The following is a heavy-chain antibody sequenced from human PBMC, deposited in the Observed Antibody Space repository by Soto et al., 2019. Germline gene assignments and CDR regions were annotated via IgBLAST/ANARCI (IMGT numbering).Heavy chain of an antibody. Sequence: GGSLRLSCAASGFTFDDYAMHWVRQAPGKGLEWVSGISWNSGSTGYADSVKGLFTISRDNAKISLYLQMNSLRAEDTALYYCAKVKSVDYDAFDIWGQGTMVTVSS. D-gene: IGHD5-12*01. J-gene: IGHJ3*02. CDR2: ISWNSGST. V-gene: IGHV3-9*01. CDR3: AKVKSVDYDAFDI. CDR1: GFTFDDYA.